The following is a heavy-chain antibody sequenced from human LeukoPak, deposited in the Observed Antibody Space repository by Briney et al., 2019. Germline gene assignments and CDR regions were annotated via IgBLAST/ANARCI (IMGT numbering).Heavy chain of an antibody. Sequence: ASVKVSCKVSGYTLSELSMHWVRQAPGKGLEWMGRFDPEDGDTIYAQKFQGRVTMTADTSRDTVYMELSSLRSEDTAVYYCAREAITIFGVVRTQTTTSPHRFDPWGQGTLVTVSS. CDR2: FDPEDGDT. CDR3: AREAITIFGVVRTQTTTSPHRFDP. V-gene: IGHV1-24*01. CDR1: GYTLSELS. J-gene: IGHJ5*02. D-gene: IGHD3-3*01.